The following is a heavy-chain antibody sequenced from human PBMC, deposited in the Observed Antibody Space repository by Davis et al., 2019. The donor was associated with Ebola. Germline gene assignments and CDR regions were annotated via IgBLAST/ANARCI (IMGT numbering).Heavy chain of an antibody. CDR1: GYTFTGYY. Sequence: ASVKVSCKASGYTFTGYYMHWVRQAPGQGLEWMGWISAQFGNTHFAQKFQGRVTMTTDPSKYPAYRDLRSLGSDDTAVYYCARDSSGLGSGQDYWGQGTLVTVSS. D-gene: IGHD3-10*01. V-gene: IGHV1-18*04. J-gene: IGHJ4*02. CDR2: ISAQFGNT. CDR3: ARDSSGLGSGQDY.